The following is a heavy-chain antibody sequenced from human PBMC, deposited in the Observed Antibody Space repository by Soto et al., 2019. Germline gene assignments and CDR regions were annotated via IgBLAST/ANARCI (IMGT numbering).Heavy chain of an antibody. CDR3: AGGNWNAWDYYYYGMDV. CDR1: GFTFSSYA. CDR2: ISGSGGST. D-gene: IGHD1-1*01. V-gene: IGHV3-23*01. J-gene: IGHJ6*02. Sequence: GGSLRLPCAPSGFTFSSYAMSWVRQAPGEGLEWVSAISGSGGSTDYADSVKGRFTISRDNSKNTLYLQMNSLRAEDTAVYYCAGGNWNAWDYYYYGMDVWGQGXTVTVSS.